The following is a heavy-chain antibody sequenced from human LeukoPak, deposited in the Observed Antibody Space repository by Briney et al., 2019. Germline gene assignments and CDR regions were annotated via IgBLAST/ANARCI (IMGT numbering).Heavy chain of an antibody. CDR3: AKSYRFFDY. J-gene: IGHJ4*02. CDR1: GFTFSSYA. D-gene: IGHD2-2*01. Sequence: GGSLRLSCAASGFTFSSYAMSWVRQAPGKGLEWVSGINDSGTYYADSVEGRFTISGDNSKNTLYLQMNSLRAEDTAVYFCAKSYRFFDYWGQGTLVTVSS. CDR2: INDSGT. V-gene: IGHV3-23*01.